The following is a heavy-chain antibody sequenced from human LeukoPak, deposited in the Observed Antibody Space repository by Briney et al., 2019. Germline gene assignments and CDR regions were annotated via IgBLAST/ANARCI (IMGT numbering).Heavy chain of an antibody. J-gene: IGHJ3*02. CDR1: GFTFSSYD. CDR3: ARGGHYDSRGAFDI. CDR2: IGTAGDT. V-gene: IGHV3-13*01. Sequence: GGSLRLSCAASGFTFSSYDMRWVRQATGKGLEWVSAIGTAGDTYYPGSVKGRFTISRENAKNSLYLQMNSLRAGDTAVYYCARGGHYDSRGAFDIWGQGTMVTVSS. D-gene: IGHD3-22*01.